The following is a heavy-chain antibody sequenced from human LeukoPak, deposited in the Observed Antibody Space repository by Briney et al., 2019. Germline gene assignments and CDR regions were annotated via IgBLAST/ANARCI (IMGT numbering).Heavy chain of an antibody. Sequence: SETLSLTCTVSGDSMSGYSWSWLRQPAGKELEWIGRIYSSYFTEYNLSLDGRVTRSIDTSKNQFSLMLDSVTAADTAVYYCARVHIVTGTYFDSWGQGALVTVSS. J-gene: IGHJ4*02. CDR1: GDSMSGYS. CDR2: IYSSYFT. V-gene: IGHV4-4*07. CDR3: ARVHIVTGTYFDS. D-gene: IGHD3-10*01.